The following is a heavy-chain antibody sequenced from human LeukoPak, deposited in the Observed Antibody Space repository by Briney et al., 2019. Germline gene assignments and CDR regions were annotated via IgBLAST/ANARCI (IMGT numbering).Heavy chain of an antibody. CDR3: ARDRQVTGANWFVP. CDR2: INHSGST. CDR1: DGYFSSYS. Sequence: PSETLSLTCAVYDGYFSSYSWSWIRQPPGKGLEWIGEINHSGSTNYNPSLKSRVTISLDTSKNQFSLRLSSVTAADTAVYYCARDRQVTGANWFVPCGQGALVTVSS. J-gene: IGHJ5*02. V-gene: IGHV4-34*01. D-gene: IGHD1-20*01.